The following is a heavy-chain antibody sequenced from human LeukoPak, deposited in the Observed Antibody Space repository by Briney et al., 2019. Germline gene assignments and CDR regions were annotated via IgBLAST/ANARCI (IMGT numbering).Heavy chain of an antibody. CDR1: GGTFISYA. D-gene: IGHD2-21*02. CDR2: IIPIFGTA. V-gene: IGHV1-69*05. CDR3: AQFCGGDCYPPHDAFDI. Sequence: SVKVSCKASGGTFISYAISWVRQAPGQGLEWMGGIIPIFGTANYAQKFQGRVTITTDESTSTAYMELSSLRSEDTAVYYCAQFCGGDCYPPHDAFDIWGQGTMVTVSS. J-gene: IGHJ3*02.